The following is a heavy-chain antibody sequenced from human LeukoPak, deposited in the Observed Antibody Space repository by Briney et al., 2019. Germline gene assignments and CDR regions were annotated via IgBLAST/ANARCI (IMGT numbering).Heavy chain of an antibody. J-gene: IGHJ3*02. Sequence: PSETLSLTCAVSGYSISSGYYWGWIRQPPGKGREWIGSIYHSGSTYYNPSLKSRVTISVDTSKNQFSLKLSSVTAADTAVYYCARQPIVVVPAAIEHAFDIWGQGTMVTVSS. CDR1: GYSISSGYY. CDR3: ARQPIVVVPAAIEHAFDI. V-gene: IGHV4-38-2*01. D-gene: IGHD2-2*01. CDR2: IYHSGST.